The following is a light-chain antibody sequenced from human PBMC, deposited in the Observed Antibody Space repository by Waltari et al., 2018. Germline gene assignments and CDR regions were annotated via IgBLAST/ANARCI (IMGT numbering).Light chain of an antibody. CDR3: QQYLQWPPAIT. J-gene: IGKJ5*01. Sequence: ILLTQSPATLSVSPGERATLSCRASQNIDTRLAWYQHKPGQAPRLLIYGASTRAADIPARFSGSGFGIDFSLTINSLQSEDFAVYYCQQYLQWPPAITFGPGTRLDFK. CDR2: GAS. CDR1: QNIDTR. V-gene: IGKV3-15*01.